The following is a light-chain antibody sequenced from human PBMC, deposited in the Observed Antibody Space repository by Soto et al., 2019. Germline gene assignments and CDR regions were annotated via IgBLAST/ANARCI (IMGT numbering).Light chain of an antibody. CDR1: HSVGSY. V-gene: IGKV3-11*01. CDR3: QQRNNWPRFT. J-gene: IGKJ3*01. Sequence: EIVLTQSPATLSLSPGERATLSCRASHSVGSYLAWYQQKPGQVPRLLIYDAAYRATGIPARFSGSGSGTDFTLTVSSLQPEDFAVYYCQQRNNWPRFTFGPGTKVDIK. CDR2: DAA.